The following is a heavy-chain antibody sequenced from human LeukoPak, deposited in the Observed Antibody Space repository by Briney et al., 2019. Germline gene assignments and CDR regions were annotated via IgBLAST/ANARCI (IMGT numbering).Heavy chain of an antibody. CDR3: VRAGIVATSFFDY. CDR1: AGSISSVNYY. CDR2: IYYSGGS. V-gene: IGHV4-39*01. Sequence: SETLSLTCTVSAGSISSVNYYWAWIRQPPGKGLEWIGSIYYSGGSYSNPSLKSRVTISVDTSKNQFSLKMRSVTAADTAVYYCVRAGIVATSFFDYWGQGTLVTVSS. D-gene: IGHD5-12*01. J-gene: IGHJ4*02.